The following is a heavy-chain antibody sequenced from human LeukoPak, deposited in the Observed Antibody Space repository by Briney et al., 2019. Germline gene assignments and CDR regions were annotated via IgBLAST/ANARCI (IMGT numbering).Heavy chain of an antibody. Sequence: SETLSLTCAVSGGSFSGYYWSWIRQSPGKGLEWIGDIHHSGSTNYNPSLKSRLTISVDPSKNQLSLNLMSVTAADTAVYYCARVRYSSGWWAAFDYWGQGTLVTVSS. CDR3: ARVRYSSGWWAAFDY. CDR1: GGSFSGYY. V-gene: IGHV4-34*01. CDR2: IHHSGST. J-gene: IGHJ4*02. D-gene: IGHD6-19*01.